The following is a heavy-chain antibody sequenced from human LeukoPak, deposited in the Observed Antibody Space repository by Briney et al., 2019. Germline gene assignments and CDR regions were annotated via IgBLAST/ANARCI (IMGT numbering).Heavy chain of an antibody. CDR3: ARDGRLYGMDV. CDR2: IGTAGDT. J-gene: IGHJ6*02. V-gene: IGHV3-13*01. CDR1: GFTFSSYD. D-gene: IGHD2-15*01. Sequence: QPGGSLRLSCAASGFTFSSYDMHWVRQATGKGLEWVSAIGTAGDTYYPGSVKGRFTISRENAKNSLYLQMNSLRAGDPAVYYCARDGRLYGMDVWGPGTTVTVSS.